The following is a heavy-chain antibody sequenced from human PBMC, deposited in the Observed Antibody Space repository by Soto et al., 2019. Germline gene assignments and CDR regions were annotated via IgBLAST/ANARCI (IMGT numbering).Heavy chain of an antibody. CDR3: ARDGSSSLAGYYYYMDV. Sequence: ASVKVSCKASGYTFTGYYMHWVRQAPGQGLEWMGWINPNSGGTNYAQKFKGWVTMTRDTSISTAYMELSRLRSDDTAVYYCARDGSSSLAGYYYYMDVWGKGTTVTVSS. V-gene: IGHV1-2*04. CDR2: INPNSGGT. D-gene: IGHD2-15*01. J-gene: IGHJ6*03. CDR1: GYTFTGYY.